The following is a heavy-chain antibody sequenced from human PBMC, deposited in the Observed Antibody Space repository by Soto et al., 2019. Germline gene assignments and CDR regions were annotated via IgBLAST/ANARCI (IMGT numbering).Heavy chain of an antibody. J-gene: IGHJ3*02. CDR1: GFTFDDYA. CDR2: ISWNSGSI. CDR3: AKFIGVGYSSSWGAFDI. Sequence: EVQLVESGGGLVQPGRSLRLSCAASGFTFDDYAMHWVRQAPGKGLEWVSGISWNSGSIGYADSVKGRFTISRDNAKNSLYLQMNSLRAEDTALYYCAKFIGVGYSSSWGAFDIWGQGTMVTVSS. V-gene: IGHV3-9*01. D-gene: IGHD6-13*01.